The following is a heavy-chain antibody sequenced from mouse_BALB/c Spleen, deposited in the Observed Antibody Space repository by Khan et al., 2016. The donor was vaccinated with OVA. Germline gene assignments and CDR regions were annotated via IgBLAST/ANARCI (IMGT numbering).Heavy chain of an antibody. D-gene: IGHD2-2*01. V-gene: IGHV1-69*02. Sequence: QVQLQQPGAEMVRPGASVKLSCKASGYTFISYWINWVKQRPGQGLEWIGNIYPSDSYTNYNQKFKDKATLTVDKSSSTAYMQLSSPTSEDSAVYYCTRQGGYDGLYWYFDVWGAGTTVTVSS. CDR2: IYPSDSYT. J-gene: IGHJ1*01. CDR1: GYTFISYW. CDR3: TRQGGYDGLYWYFDV.